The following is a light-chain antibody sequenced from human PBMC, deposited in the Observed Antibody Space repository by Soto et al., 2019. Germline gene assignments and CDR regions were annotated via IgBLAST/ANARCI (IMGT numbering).Light chain of an antibody. V-gene: IGKV1-12*02. Sequence: DIQMTQSPSSVSASVGDRVTITCRASQGIRTWLAWYQQKPGKPPKLLIYVASSLQSGVPSRFSGSGSGTDFTLTISSLQPEDFAIYYCQQASSFPFTFGPGTKVDIK. CDR1: QGIRTW. J-gene: IGKJ3*01. CDR3: QQASSFPFT. CDR2: VAS.